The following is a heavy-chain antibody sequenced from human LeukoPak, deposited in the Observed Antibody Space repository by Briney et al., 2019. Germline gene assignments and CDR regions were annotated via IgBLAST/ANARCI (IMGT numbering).Heavy chain of an antibody. CDR1: GGSISSSSYY. J-gene: IGHJ4*02. D-gene: IGHD2-21*02. CDR2: IYYSGST. CDR3: ARDDCGGDCYSWHYFDY. Sequence: SETLSLTCTVSGGSISSSSYYWGWIRQPPGKGLEWIGTIYYSGSTYCNPSLKSRVTTSIDTSKNQFSLKLSSVTAADTAVYYCARDDCGGDCYSWHYFDYWGQGILVTVSS. V-gene: IGHV4-39*07.